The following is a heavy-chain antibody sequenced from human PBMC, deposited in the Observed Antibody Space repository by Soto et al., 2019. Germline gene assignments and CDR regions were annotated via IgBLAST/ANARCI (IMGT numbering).Heavy chain of an antibody. J-gene: IGHJ6*02. CDR3: ARVEGGPVTAWYYGMDV. Sequence: QVQLVQSGAELKKPGASVKVSCKASGYTFTYYGMHWVRQAPGQRLEWMTWINAGSGNKKYSQNFKGRVTITRDTSSSTVYMELTSLRSEDTAIYYGARVEGGPVTAWYYGMDVWGQGTTVTVSS. V-gene: IGHV1-3*01. CDR2: INAGSGNK. CDR1: GYTFTYYG. D-gene: IGHD4-17*01.